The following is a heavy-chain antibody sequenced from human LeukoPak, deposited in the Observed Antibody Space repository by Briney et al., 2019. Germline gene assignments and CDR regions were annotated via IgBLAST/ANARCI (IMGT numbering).Heavy chain of an antibody. CDR1: GGSISSGGYY. J-gene: IGHJ4*02. CDR2: IYYSGST. D-gene: IGHD2-15*01. V-gene: IGHV4-31*03. CDR3: ARVRCSGGSCYFAPFDY. Sequence: PSETLSLTCTVSGGSISSGGYYWSWIRQHAGKGLEWIGYIYYSGSTYYNPSLKSRVTISVDTSKNQFSLKLSSVTAADTAVYYCARVRCSGGSCYFAPFDYWGQGTLVTVSS.